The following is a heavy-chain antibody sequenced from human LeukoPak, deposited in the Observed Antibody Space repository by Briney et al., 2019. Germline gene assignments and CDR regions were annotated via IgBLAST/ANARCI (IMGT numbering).Heavy chain of an antibody. CDR3: ARVYCGGDCYPLDY. Sequence: SETLSLTCAVYGGSFSGYYWSWIRQPPGKGLEWIGEINHSGSTNYNPSLKSRVTISVDTSKNQFSLKLSSVTAADTAVYYCARVYCGGDCYPLDYWGQGTLVTVSS. CDR1: GGSFSGYY. CDR2: INHSGST. J-gene: IGHJ4*02. V-gene: IGHV4-34*01. D-gene: IGHD2-21*02.